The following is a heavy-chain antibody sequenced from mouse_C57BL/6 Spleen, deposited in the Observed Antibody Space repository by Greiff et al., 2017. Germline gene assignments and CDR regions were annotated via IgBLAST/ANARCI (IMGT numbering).Heavy chain of an antibody. CDR1: GFTFSDYG. CDR3: ARELIYAMDY. J-gene: IGHJ4*01. CDR2: ISSGSSTI. V-gene: IGHV5-17*01. D-gene: IGHD4-1*01. Sequence: EVNVVESGGGLVKPGGSLKLSCAASGFTFSDYGMHWVRQAPEKGLEWVAYISSGSSTIYYADTVKGRFTISRDNAKNTLFLQMTSLRSEDTAMYYCARELIYAMDYWGQGTSVTVSS.